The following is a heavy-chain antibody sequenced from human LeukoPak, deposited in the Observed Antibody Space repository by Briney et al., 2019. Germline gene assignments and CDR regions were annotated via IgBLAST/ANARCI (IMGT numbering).Heavy chain of an antibody. CDR3: ARSGSGYYYNYYFDY. CDR2: ISWNSGNI. V-gene: IGHV3-9*01. J-gene: IGHJ4*02. D-gene: IGHD3-22*01. CDR1: GFTFDDYA. Sequence: PGGSLRLSCAASGFTFDDYAMHWVRQAPGKGLEWVSGISWNSGNIGYADSVKGRFTISRDNAKNSMYLQMNSLRAEDTAVYYCARSGSGYYYNYYFDYWGQGTLVTVSS.